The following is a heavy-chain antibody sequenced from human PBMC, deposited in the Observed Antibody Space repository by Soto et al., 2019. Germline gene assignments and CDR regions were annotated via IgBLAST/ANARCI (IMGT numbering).Heavy chain of an antibody. J-gene: IGHJ4*02. D-gene: IGHD3-22*01. CDR3: ARVKAYYYDSSGYYDY. V-gene: IGHV4-59*01. Sequence: SETLSLTCTVSGGSISSYYWSWIRQPPGKGLEWIGYIYYSGSTNYNPSLKSRVTISVDTSKNQFSLKLSSVTAADTAVYYCARVKAYYYDSSGYYDYWGQGTLVTVSS. CDR1: GGSISSYY. CDR2: IYYSGST.